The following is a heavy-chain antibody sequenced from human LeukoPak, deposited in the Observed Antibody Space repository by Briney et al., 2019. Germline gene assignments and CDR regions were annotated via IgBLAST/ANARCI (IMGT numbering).Heavy chain of an antibody. D-gene: IGHD3-22*01. CDR3: ARGPQAYYDSSGYPDY. V-gene: IGHV1-18*01. Sequence: GASVKVSCKASGYTFTSYGISWVRQAPGQGLEWMGWISAYNGNTNYAQKLQGRVTMTTDTSTSTAYMELRSLRSDDTAVYYCARGPQAYYDSSGYPDYWGQGTLVTVSS. J-gene: IGHJ4*02. CDR2: ISAYNGNT. CDR1: GYTFTSYG.